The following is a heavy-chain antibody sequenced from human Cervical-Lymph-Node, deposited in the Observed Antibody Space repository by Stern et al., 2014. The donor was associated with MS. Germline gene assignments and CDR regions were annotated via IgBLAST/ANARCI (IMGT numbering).Heavy chain of an antibody. J-gene: IGHJ6*02. CDR3: ARLVFGMDV. V-gene: IGHV3-48*02. Sequence: EVHLVESGGGLVQPGGSLRLSCAASGFSFSGYSMNWVRQAPGQGLEWISKLSSSGNTIYTADSVKGRFTISRDNARNSLYVQMNSLRDEDTAVYYCARLVFGMDVWGQGTTVTVSS. CDR1: GFSFSGYS. CDR2: LSSSGNTI. D-gene: IGHD5/OR15-5a*01.